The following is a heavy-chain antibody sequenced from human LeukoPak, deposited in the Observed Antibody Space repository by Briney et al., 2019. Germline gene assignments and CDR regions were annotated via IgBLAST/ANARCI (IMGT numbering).Heavy chain of an antibody. CDR1: GFTFSSFW. J-gene: IGHJ4*02. V-gene: IGHV3-74*01. CDR3: ARDQRYYYDSSGYYSTFDY. D-gene: IGHD3-22*01. Sequence: GGSLRLSCVGSGFTFSSFWMLWVRQLPGKGPVWLSRMNSDGSILTYADSVKGRFTISRDNAKNSLYLQMNSLRAEDTAVYYCARDQRYYYDSSGYYSTFDYWGQGTLVTVSS. CDR2: MNSDGSIL.